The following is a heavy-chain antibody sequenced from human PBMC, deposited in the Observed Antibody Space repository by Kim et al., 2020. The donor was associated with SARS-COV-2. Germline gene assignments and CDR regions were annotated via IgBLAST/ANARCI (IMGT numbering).Heavy chain of an antibody. D-gene: IGHD6-6*01. CDR3: ARFAVKVAARGPLDY. V-gene: IGHV3-11*04. J-gene: IGHJ4*02. Sequence: EKGRFTISRDNARNSLYLKMNSLRDEDTAVYYCARFAVKVAARGPLDYWGQGTLVTVSS.